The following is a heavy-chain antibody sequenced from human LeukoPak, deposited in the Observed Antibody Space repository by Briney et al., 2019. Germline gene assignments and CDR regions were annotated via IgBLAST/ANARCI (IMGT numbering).Heavy chain of an antibody. CDR3: ARIAVAGTIG. CDR2: IYYSGST. CDR1: GGSISSSSYY. J-gene: IGHJ4*02. Sequence: SSETLSLTCTVSGGSISSSSYYCGWIRQPPGNGLERIGSIYYSGSTYYNPSLKSRVTISVDTSKNQFSLKLSSVTAADTAVYYCARIAVAGTIGWGQGTLVTVSS. V-gene: IGHV4-39*07. D-gene: IGHD6-19*01.